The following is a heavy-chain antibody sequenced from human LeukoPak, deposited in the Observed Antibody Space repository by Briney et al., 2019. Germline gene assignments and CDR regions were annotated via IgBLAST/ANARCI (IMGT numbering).Heavy chain of an antibody. V-gene: IGHV3-15*01. CDR3: TTAQRLSIAVAADY. J-gene: IGHJ4*02. Sequence: GGSLRLSCAASGFTFSSYSMNWVRQAPGKGLEWVGRIKSKTDGGTTDYAAPVKGRFTISRDDSKNTLYLQMNSLKTEDTAVYYCTTAQRLSIAVAADYWGQGTLVTVSS. D-gene: IGHD6-19*01. CDR1: GFTFSSYS. CDR2: IKSKTDGGTT.